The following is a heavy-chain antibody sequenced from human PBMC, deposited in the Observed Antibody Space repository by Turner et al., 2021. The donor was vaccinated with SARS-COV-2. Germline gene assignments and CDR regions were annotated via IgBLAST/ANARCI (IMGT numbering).Heavy chain of an antibody. Sequence: QVQLLQSGAEVKKPGASVKASCKASAYTFTGYYKHWVRQAPGQGLEWLGWIDPNSGGVHYAQGFQGRVTITRDTSISTAYTEVSRLRSDDTAVYYLAGTPEEVIYNPGTGRRYYYYGLDVWGQGTTVTVSS. J-gene: IGHJ6*02. D-gene: IGHD1-1*01. CDR3: AGTPEEVIYNPGTGRRYYYYGLDV. CDR1: AYTFTGYY. CDR2: IDPNSGGV. V-gene: IGHV1-2*02.